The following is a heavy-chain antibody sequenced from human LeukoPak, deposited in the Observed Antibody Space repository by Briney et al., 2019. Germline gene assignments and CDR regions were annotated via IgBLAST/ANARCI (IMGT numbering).Heavy chain of an antibody. CDR1: GFMFSTYE. CDR2: ISGSGSPI. V-gene: IGHV3-48*03. CDR3: ARRLRRNYFDY. J-gene: IGHJ4*02. D-gene: IGHD4-17*01. Sequence: PGGSLRLSCAASGFMFSTYEMNWVRQAPGKGLEWVSYISGSGSPIYYADSVKGRFTISRDNAKNSLYLQMNSLRAEDTAVYYCARRLRRNYFDYWGQGTLVTVSS.